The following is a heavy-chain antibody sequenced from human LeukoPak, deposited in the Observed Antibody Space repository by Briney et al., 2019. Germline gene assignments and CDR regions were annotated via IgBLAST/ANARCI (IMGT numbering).Heavy chain of an antibody. CDR3: AGGYYYDSSGYPFDY. J-gene: IGHJ4*02. Sequence: PSETLSLTCTVSGGSISSYYWSWFRQPPGKGLEWIGYIYYSGSTNYNPSLKSRVTISVDTSKNQFSLKLSSVTAADTAVYYCAGGYYYDSSGYPFDYWGQGTLVTVSS. V-gene: IGHV4-59*12. CDR1: GGSISSYY. CDR2: IYYSGST. D-gene: IGHD3-22*01.